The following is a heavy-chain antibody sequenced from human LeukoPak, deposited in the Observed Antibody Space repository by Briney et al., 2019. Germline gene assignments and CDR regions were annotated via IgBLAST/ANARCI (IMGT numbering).Heavy chain of an antibody. V-gene: IGHV1-18*01. CDR3: ARFGAYCGGDCYYYYGMDV. D-gene: IGHD2-21*02. Sequence: GASVKVSCKASGYTFTSYGISWVRQAPGQGLEWMGWISAYIGNTNYAQKLQGRVTMTTDTSTSTAYMELRSLRSDDTAVYYCARFGAYCGGDCYYYYGMDVWGRGTTVTVSS. J-gene: IGHJ6*02. CDR1: GYTFTSYG. CDR2: ISAYIGNT.